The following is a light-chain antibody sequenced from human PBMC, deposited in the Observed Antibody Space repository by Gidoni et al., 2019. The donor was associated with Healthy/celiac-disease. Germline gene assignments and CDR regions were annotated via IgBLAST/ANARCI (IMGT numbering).Light chain of an antibody. CDR3: QQYGSSPSA. V-gene: IGKV3-20*01. J-gene: IGKJ1*01. CDR1: QSVSSSY. CDR2: GAS. Sequence: ERVWTQAPGTLSLSQGERATLSCRASQSVSSSYLAWYQQKPGQAPRLLIYGASSRATGIPDRFSGSGSGTDFTLTISRLEPEDFAVYYCQQYGSSPSAFGQGTKVEIK.